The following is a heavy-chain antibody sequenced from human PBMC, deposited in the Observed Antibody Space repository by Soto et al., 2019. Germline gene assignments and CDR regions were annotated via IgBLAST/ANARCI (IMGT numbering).Heavy chain of an antibody. CDR3: ARDLSPYFQH. Sequence: QVQLVESGGGVVQPGRSLRLSCAASGFTFSSYAMHWVRQAPGKGLGWVAVISYDGSNKYYADSVKGRFTISRDNSKNSLYLQMNSLRAEDTAVYDCARDLSPYFQHWGQGTLVTVSS. V-gene: IGHV3-30-3*01. CDR2: ISYDGSNK. CDR1: GFTFSSYA. J-gene: IGHJ1*01.